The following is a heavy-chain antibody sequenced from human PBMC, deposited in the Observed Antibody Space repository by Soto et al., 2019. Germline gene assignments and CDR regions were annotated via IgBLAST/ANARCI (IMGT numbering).Heavy chain of an antibody. V-gene: IGHV3-30*18. CDR3: AKDHNWNPPGYYYYGMDV. CDR1: GGTVSSYG. CDR2: ISYDGSNK. D-gene: IGHD1-20*01. Sequence: GGSVRRSGAASGGTVSSYGMHWVRQAPGKGLEWVAVISYDGSNKYYADSVKGRFTTSRDNSKNTLYLQMNSLRAEDTAVYYCAKDHNWNPPGYYYYGMDVWGQGTTVTVSS. J-gene: IGHJ6*02.